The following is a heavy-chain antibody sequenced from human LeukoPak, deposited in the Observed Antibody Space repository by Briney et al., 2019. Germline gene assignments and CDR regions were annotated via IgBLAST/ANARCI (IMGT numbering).Heavy chain of an antibody. CDR2: IYYSGST. Sequence: PSETLSLTCTVSGGSISSYYWSWIRQPPGKGLEWIGYIYYSGSTNYNPSLKSRVTISVETSKNEFSLKLRSVTAADTAMYYCARTRAFDYWGQGTLVTVSS. V-gene: IGHV4-59*01. J-gene: IGHJ4*02. CDR1: GGSISSYY. CDR3: ARTRAFDY.